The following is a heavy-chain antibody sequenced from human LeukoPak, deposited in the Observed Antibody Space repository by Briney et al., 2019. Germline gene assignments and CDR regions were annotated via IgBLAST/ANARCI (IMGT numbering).Heavy chain of an antibody. V-gene: IGHV3-23*01. J-gene: IGHJ4*02. CDR1: GFTFSSYP. Sequence: GGTLRLSCATSGFTFSSYPMSWVRQAPGRGLQWVSVISGNSGATYYADSVKGRFTISRDNAKNTVYLQMNNLRGEDTALYYCSKAGDTNYYRHGDYWGQGTLVTVSS. D-gene: IGHD4-11*01. CDR3: SKAGDTNYYRHGDY. CDR2: ISGNSGAT.